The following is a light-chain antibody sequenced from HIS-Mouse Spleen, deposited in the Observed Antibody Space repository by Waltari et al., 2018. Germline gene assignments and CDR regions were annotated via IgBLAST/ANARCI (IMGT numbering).Light chain of an antibody. CDR1: SSNLGRNQ. Sequence: SVLIQPPSASGPPGQRVTISCSGSSSNLGRNQVYLYQQPQGTAPKLLTFRNNQRPSGVTDRFSCYKSGTSASLDICGLRSEDEADYYCAAWDDSLSGPWVFGGGSKLTVL. CDR3: AAWDDSLSGPWV. J-gene: IGLJ3*02. V-gene: IGLV1-47*01. CDR2: RNN.